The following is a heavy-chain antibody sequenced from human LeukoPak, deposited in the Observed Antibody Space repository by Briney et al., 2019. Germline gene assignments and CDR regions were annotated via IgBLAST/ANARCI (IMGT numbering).Heavy chain of an antibody. V-gene: IGHV4-39*07. J-gene: IGHJ4*02. CDR1: GGSISSSSYY. CDR3: ARDLYCSSTSCYAPRGNFDY. Sequence: SETLSLTCTVSGGSISSSSYYWGWIRQPPGKGLEWIGSIYYSGSTYYNPSLKSRATISVDTSKNQFSLKLTSVTAADTAVYYCARDLYCSSTSCYAPRGNFDYWGQGTLVTVSS. CDR2: IYYSGST. D-gene: IGHD2-2*01.